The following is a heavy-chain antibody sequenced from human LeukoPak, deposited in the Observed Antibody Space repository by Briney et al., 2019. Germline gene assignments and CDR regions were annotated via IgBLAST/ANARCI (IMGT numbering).Heavy chain of an antibody. D-gene: IGHD6-19*01. Sequence: SETLSLTCTVSGGSISSYYWTWIRQPPGKGLEWIGYIYYSGSTNYNPSLKSRVTISVDTSKNQLSLKLSSVMAADTAVYYCARLSSGYSSGWYINYWGQGTLVTASS. CDR1: GGSISSYY. V-gene: IGHV4-59*01. J-gene: IGHJ4*02. CDR2: IYYSGST. CDR3: ARLSSGYSSGWYINY.